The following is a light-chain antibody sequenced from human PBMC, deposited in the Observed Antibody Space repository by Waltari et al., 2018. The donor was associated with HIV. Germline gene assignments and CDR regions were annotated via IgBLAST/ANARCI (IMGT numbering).Light chain of an antibody. CDR3: QQYNNWPYT. Sequence: IVITPPPATLSAPPGERATPSCRASQSISSNLAWYQQKPGQAPRLLIYGASTRATGIPARFSGSGSGTEFTLTISSLQSEDFAVYHCQQYNNWPYTFGQGTKLEIK. CDR2: GAS. J-gene: IGKJ2*01. V-gene: IGKV3-15*01. CDR1: QSISSN.